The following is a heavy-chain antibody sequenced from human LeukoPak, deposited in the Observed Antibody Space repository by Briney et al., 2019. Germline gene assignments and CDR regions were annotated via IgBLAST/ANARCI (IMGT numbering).Heavy chain of an antibody. D-gene: IGHD3-10*01. Sequence: PSETLSLTCTVSGGSISSNYWSWIRQPAGKGLEWFGRIYTSGSTNYNPSLKSRVTMSVDTSKNQFSLKLSSVTAADTAVYYCARDRVGPLGTQYYYYHYMDVWGKGTTVTISS. CDR2: IYTSGST. V-gene: IGHV4-4*07. CDR1: GGSISSNY. J-gene: IGHJ6*03. CDR3: ARDRVGPLGTQYYYYHYMDV.